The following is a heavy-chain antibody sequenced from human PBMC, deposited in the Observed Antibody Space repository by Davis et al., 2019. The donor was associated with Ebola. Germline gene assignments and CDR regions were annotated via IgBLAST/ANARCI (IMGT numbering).Heavy chain of an antibody. D-gene: IGHD6-13*01. CDR2: IRSKANSYAT. CDR1: GFTFSGSA. Sequence: GESLKISCAASGFTFSGSAMHWVRQASGKGPEWVGRIRSKANSYATAYAASVKGRFTISRDDSKNTAYLQMNSLKTEDTAVYYCTRHQLAALDYWGQGTLVTVSS. J-gene: IGHJ4*02. V-gene: IGHV3-73*01. CDR3: TRHQLAALDY.